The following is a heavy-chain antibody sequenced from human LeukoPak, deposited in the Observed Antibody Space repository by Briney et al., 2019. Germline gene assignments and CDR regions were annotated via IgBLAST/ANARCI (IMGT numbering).Heavy chain of an antibody. CDR1: GGTFSSYA. Sequence: ASVKVSCKASGGTFSSYAISWVRQAPGQGLEWMGGIIPIFGTANYARKFQGRVTITTDESTSTAYMELSSLRSEDTAVYYCARPQGGRVWFGELNYWGQGTLVTVSS. CDR3: ARPQGGRVWFGELNY. V-gene: IGHV1-69*05. D-gene: IGHD3-10*01. CDR2: IIPIFGTA. J-gene: IGHJ4*02.